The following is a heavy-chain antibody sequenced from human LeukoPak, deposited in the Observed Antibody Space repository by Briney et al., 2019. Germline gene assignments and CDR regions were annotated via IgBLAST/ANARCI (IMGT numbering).Heavy chain of an antibody. V-gene: IGHV1-2*02. CDR3: ARDSYGDYVSFYYYYGMDV. D-gene: IGHD4-17*01. CDR1: GYTFTGYY. CDR2: INPNSGGT. Sequence: ASVKVSCKASGYTFTGYYMHWVRQAPGQGLEWMGWINPNSGGTNYAQKFQGRVTMTRDTSISTAYMELSRLRSDDTAVYYCARDSYGDYVSFYYYYGMDVWGQGTTVTVSS. J-gene: IGHJ6*02.